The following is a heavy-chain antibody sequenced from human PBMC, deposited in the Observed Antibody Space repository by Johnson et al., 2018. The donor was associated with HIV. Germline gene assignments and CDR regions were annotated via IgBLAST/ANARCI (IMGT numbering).Heavy chain of an antibody. CDR3: AKDPTDFGADWAFDI. CDR1: RFTFSSYA. CDR2: IYSGGST. Sequence: QVQLVESGGGVVQPGSSLRLSCVASRFTFSSYALHWVRQAPVKGLEWVSVIYSGGSTYYADSVKGRFTISRDNSKNTLYLQMSSLRVEDTAMYYCAKDPTDFGADWAFDIWGQGTMVTVSS. J-gene: IGHJ3*02. V-gene: IGHV3-NL1*01. D-gene: IGHD3-10*01.